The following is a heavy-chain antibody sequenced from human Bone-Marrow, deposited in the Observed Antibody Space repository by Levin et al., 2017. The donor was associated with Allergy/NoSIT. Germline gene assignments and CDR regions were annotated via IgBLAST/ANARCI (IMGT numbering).Heavy chain of an antibody. Sequence: KPSETLSLTCNASGDSIITNGYYWGWVRQPPGKGLEWIGGIFYKGNAYYNSSLVSRVTISVDTAKNEFSLRLRSVTAADTAVYFCLKYGEAGSTPDYWGQGTLVTVSS. CDR2: IFYKGNA. V-gene: IGHV4-39*01. CDR1: GDSIITNGYY. D-gene: IGHD3-10*01. J-gene: IGHJ4*02. CDR3: LKYGEAGSTPDY.